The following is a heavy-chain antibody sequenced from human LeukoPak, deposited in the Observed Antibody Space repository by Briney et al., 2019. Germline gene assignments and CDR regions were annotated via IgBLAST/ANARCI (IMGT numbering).Heavy chain of an antibody. V-gene: IGHV3-9*01. Sequence: GGSLRLSCVGSGFKFEDYGMQWVRQAPGEGLEWISGISWNSGTIGYADSVKGRFTISRDNAKNSLYLQMSGLRGEDTALYYCAKESTGRREGVGSGMGVGGQGNLVTVSS. CDR3: AKESTGRREGVGSGMGV. D-gene: IGHD5/OR15-5a*01. CDR1: GFKFEDYG. J-gene: IGHJ4*02. CDR2: ISWNSGTI.